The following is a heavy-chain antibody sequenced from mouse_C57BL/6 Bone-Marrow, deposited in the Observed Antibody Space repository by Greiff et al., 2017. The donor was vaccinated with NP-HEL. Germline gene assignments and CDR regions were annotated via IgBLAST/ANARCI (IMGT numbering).Heavy chain of an antibody. CDR1: GYSFTDYN. J-gene: IGHJ3*01. Sequence: QLQQSGPELVKPGASVKISCKASGYSFTDYNMNWVKQSNGKSLEWIGVINPNYGTTSYNQKFKGKATLTVDQSSSTAYMQLNSLTSEDSAVYYCARSGYGSSYLAWFAYWGQGTLVTVSA. D-gene: IGHD1-1*01. CDR3: ARSGYGSSYLAWFAY. CDR2: INPNYGTT. V-gene: IGHV1-39*01.